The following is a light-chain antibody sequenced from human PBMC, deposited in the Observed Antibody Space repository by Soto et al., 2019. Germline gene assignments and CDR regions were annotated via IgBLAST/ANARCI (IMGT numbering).Light chain of an antibody. J-gene: IGLJ1*01. V-gene: IGLV2-14*01. CDR2: EVT. CDR1: GSDIGRSDF. CDR3: ISCTSVNIRCV. Sequence: QSALTQPASVSGSPGQSIIISCTGAGSDIGRSDFVSWLQQLPGSVPKLMIYEVTGRPSGTSDRFSGSKSGNTASLTISGLQPEDEADYYCISCTSVNIRCVFGTGTKVTVL.